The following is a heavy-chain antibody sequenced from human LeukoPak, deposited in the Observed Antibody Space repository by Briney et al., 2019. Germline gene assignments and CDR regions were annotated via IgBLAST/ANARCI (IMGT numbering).Heavy chain of an antibody. Sequence: ASVKVSCKASGYTFTGYYMHWVRQAPGQGLEWTGWINPNSGGTNYAQKFRGRVTMTRDTSISTAYMELSRLRSDDTAVYYCARDFYGDYLDYWGQGTLVTVSS. CDR2: INPNSGGT. J-gene: IGHJ4*02. CDR3: ARDFYGDYLDY. V-gene: IGHV1-2*02. D-gene: IGHD4-17*01. CDR1: GYTFTGYY.